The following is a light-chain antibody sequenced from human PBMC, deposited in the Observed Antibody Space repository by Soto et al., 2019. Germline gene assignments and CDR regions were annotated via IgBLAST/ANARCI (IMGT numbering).Light chain of an antibody. CDR3: SSYTTSNTCV. V-gene: IGLV2-14*01. CDR1: SSDVGAYNY. CDR2: EVT. J-gene: IGLJ1*01. Sequence: QSVLTQPASVSGSPGQSITISCTGTSSDVGAYNYVSWYQQHPGEAPKLIIYEVTNRPSGISNRFSGSKSGNTASLTISGLQVEDEADFYCSSYTTSNTCVFGTGTKVTV.